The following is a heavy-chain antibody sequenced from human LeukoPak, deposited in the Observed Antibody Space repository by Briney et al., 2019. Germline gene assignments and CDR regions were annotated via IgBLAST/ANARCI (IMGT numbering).Heavy chain of an antibody. J-gene: IGHJ4*02. V-gene: IGHV1-69*04. CDR1: GGTFSSYA. CDR2: IIPILGLT. Sequence: SVKVSCKASGGTFSSYAINWVRQAPGQGLEWMGRIIPILGLTNYAQKFQDRVSISADKFTTTVYMELSSLESEDTAIYYCARGSRGDGYTSYWGQGTLVTVSS. CDR3: ARGSRGDGYTSY. D-gene: IGHD5-24*01.